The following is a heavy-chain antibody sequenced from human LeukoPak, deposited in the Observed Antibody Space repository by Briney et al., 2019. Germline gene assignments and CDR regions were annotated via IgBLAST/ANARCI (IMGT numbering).Heavy chain of an antibody. Sequence: GGSLRLSCAASGFTFSSYAMSWVRQAPGKGLEWVSSISGSGGNTYYADPVKGRFTISRDNSRNTLFMQMYSLRADDTAVYYCAKSKFPFDADGWHGYFDFWGQGTLVTVSS. CDR2: ISGSGGNT. D-gene: IGHD3-10*01. V-gene: IGHV3-23*01. CDR1: GFTFSSYA. CDR3: AKSKFPFDADGWHGYFDF. J-gene: IGHJ4*02.